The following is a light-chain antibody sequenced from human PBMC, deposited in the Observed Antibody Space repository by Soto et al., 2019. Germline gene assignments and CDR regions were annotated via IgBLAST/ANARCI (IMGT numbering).Light chain of an antibody. CDR2: DAS. J-gene: IGKJ4*01. CDR1: QSVSSY. Sequence: EIALTQSPATLSLSPGERATLSCRASQSVSSYLAWYQQKPGQAPRLLIYDASNRATGIPARFSGSGSGTDFTLTISSLEPEDFAVYYCQQRSNWPPLTLGGGTKVEIK. V-gene: IGKV3-11*01. CDR3: QQRSNWPPLT.